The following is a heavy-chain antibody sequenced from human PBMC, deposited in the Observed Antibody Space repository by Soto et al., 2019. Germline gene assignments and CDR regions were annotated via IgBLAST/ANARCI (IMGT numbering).Heavy chain of an antibody. CDR1: GGSISSGDYY. Sequence: SETLSLTCTVSGGSISSGDYYWSWIRQPPGKGLEWIGYIYYSGSTYYNPSLKSRVTISVDTSKNQFSLKLSSVTAADTAVYYCARQLLWFGELSANWFDPWGQGTLVTVSS. CDR2: IYYSGST. V-gene: IGHV4-30-4*01. CDR3: ARQLLWFGELSANWFDP. D-gene: IGHD3-10*01. J-gene: IGHJ5*02.